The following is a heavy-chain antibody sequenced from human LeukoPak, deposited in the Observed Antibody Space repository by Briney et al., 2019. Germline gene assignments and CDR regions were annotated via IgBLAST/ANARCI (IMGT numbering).Heavy chain of an antibody. CDR2: INTVGSST. D-gene: IGHD4-17*01. J-gene: IGHJ3*02. CDR3: AGDPTVTTDAFDI. CDR1: GCTFSSYW. V-gene: IGHV3-74*01. Sequence: GGSLTLSCAASGCTFSSYWKHWGRQPPGTGMVLVSRINTVGSSTSYADSVKGRFTITRDNAKNTLYLQMNRLRAEDTAVSYCAGDPTVTTDAFDIWGQGTMVTVSS.